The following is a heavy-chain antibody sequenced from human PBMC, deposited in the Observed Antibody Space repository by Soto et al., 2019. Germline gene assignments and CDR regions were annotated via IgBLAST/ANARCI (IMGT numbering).Heavy chain of an antibody. D-gene: IGHD6-19*01. Sequence: SETLSLTCTVSGGSISSFYWSWIRQPAGKGLEWIGYIYYSGSTNYNPSLKGRVTISVDTSKNQFSLKLSSVTAADTAVYYCARARQQWLVRWFDPWGQGTLVTVSS. V-gene: IGHV4-59*01. CDR2: IYYSGST. CDR1: GGSISSFY. J-gene: IGHJ5*02. CDR3: ARARQQWLVRWFDP.